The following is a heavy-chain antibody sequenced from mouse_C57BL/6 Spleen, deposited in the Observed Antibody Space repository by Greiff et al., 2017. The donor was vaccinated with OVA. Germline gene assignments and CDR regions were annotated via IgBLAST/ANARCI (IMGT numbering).Heavy chain of an antibody. D-gene: IGHD1-1*01. CDR2: IYIGNGYT. V-gene: IGHV1-58*01. CDR3: ARDYYGSSYGYCDV. J-gene: IGHJ1*03. Sequence: EVKLMESGAELVRPGSSVKMSCKTSGYTFTSYGINWVKQRPGQGLEWIGYIYIGNGYTEYNEKFKGKATLTSDTSSSTAYMQLSSLTSEDSAIYCCARDYYGSSYGYCDVWGTGTTVTVSS. CDR1: GYTFTSYG.